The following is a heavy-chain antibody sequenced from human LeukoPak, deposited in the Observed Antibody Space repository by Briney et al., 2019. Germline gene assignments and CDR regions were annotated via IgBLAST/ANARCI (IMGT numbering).Heavy chain of an antibody. CDR3: ARDYNYPFDM. Sequence: GGSLRLSCAASGFTFSDYSMNWVRQAPGKGLECVSYISSDSSTINYADSVKGRFTISRDNAKNSLFLQMNSLRDEDTAVYHCARDYNYPFDMWGQGTMVSVSS. CDR1: GFTFSDYS. J-gene: IGHJ3*02. D-gene: IGHD5-24*01. CDR2: ISSDSSTI. V-gene: IGHV3-48*02.